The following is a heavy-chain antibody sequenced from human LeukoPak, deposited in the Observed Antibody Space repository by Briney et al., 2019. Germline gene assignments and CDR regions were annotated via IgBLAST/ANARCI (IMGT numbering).Heavy chain of an antibody. V-gene: IGHV3-9*03. CDR2: ITWNSGTI. D-gene: IGHD2/OR15-2a*01. CDR1: GFRFEDFD. J-gene: IGHJ6*03. CDR3: AKDAGLNISPYTDV. Sequence: PGGSLRLSCAASGFRFEDFDMHWVRQAPGRGLEWVSGITWNSGTIVYADSVKGRFTISRDNAKNSLYLEMKSLRAEDMALYYCAKDAGLNISPYTDVWGNGTTVTVSS.